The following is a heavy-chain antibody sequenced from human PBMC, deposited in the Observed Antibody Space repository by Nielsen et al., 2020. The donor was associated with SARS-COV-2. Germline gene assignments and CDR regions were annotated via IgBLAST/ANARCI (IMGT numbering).Heavy chain of an antibody. CDR1: GGSSSGYY. D-gene: IGHD3-10*01. CDR3: ARRGFFDI. V-gene: IGHV4-34*01. Sequence: SETLSLTCAVYGGSSSGYYWSWIRQPPGKGLEWIGEINHSGNTNYSPSLKSRVTISVDTSKIQFSLKLNSVTAADTAVYYCARRGFFDIWGQGTMVTVS. J-gene: IGHJ3*02. CDR2: INHSGNT.